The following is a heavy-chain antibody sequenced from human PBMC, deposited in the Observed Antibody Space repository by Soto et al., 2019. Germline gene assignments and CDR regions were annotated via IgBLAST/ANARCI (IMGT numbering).Heavy chain of an antibody. J-gene: IGHJ4*02. V-gene: IGHV4-4*02. D-gene: IGHD3-22*01. CDR1: GGSISTINW. Sequence: LSLTCAVSGGSISTINWWNWVRQSPEKGLEWIGEIYHSGSTNYNPSLKSRVTISVDKSKNQFSVTLSSVTAADTAVYYCARKGYYDISGYSFDYWGQGILVTVSS. CDR2: IYHSGST. CDR3: ARKGYYDISGYSFDY.